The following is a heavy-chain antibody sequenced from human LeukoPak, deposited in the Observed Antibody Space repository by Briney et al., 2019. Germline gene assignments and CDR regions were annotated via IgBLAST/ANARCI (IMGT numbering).Heavy chain of an antibody. CDR2: IIPIFGTA. J-gene: IGHJ4*02. CDR1: GGTLSSYA. Sequence: ASVKVSCKASGGTLSSYAISWVRQAPGQGLEWMGGIIPIFGTANYAQKFQGRVTITADESTSTAYMELSSLRSEDTAVYYCARPKYYYGSGSYVYFDYWGQGTLVTVSS. D-gene: IGHD3-10*01. CDR3: ARPKYYYGSGSYVYFDY. V-gene: IGHV1-69*13.